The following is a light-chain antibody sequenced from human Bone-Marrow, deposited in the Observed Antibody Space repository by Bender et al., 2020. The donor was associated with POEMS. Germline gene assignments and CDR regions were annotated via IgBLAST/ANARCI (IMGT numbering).Light chain of an antibody. J-gene: IGLJ2*01. CDR3: ASYTERTPLL. V-gene: IGLV2-14*03. CDR2: DGS. Sequence: QSALTQPASVSGSPGDSVTISCTGTNSDIGFYNYVSWYQQHPGKVPKLLIYDGSRRPPDISTRFSGSTSVNTASLTISGLRSDDEAEYYCASYTERTPLLFGGGTQVTVL. CDR1: NSDIGFYNY.